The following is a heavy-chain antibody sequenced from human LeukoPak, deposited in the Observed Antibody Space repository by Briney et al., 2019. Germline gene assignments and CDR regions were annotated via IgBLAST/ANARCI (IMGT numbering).Heavy chain of an antibody. D-gene: IGHD6-13*01. CDR3: ARAGLGYSSSWYLGRD. J-gene: IGHJ4*02. V-gene: IGHV1-69*13. CDR1: GYTSSDYG. Sequence: ASVKVSCKSSGYTSSDYGISWMRQAPGQGLEWMGGIIPIFGTANYAQKFQGRVTITADESTSTAYMEPSSLRSEDTAVYYCARAGLGYSSSWYLGRDWGQGTLVTVSS. CDR2: IIPIFGTA.